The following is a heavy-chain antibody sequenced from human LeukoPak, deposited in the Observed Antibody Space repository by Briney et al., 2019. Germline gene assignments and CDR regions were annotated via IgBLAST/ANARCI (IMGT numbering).Heavy chain of an antibody. D-gene: IGHD3-16*02. CDR2: IYSSGRT. Sequence: SDTLSLTCTLSGDSISSNYWSWLRHPPGKGLEWLTCIYSSGRTKYHPSLRSPITLSVDPSKNQFSLKLNSLTAADPAVSLCARVPEPGRSLAWFDRWGEGTLVTVSS. CDR3: ARVPEPGRSLAWFDR. CDR1: GDSISSNY. V-gene: IGHV4-4*08. J-gene: IGHJ5*02.